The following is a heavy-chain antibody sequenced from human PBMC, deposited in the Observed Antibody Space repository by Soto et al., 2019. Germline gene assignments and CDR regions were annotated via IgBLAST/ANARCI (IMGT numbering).Heavy chain of an antibody. Sequence: QVQLQESGPGLVKPSQTLSLTCTVSGGSLSSVGCSWSWLRQHPGKGLEWIGYIHYSGSTYYNPSLKSRLTISVDTSKNQFSLKLSSVTAADTSVYFCARGPWGHTSGSYGYWGQGTLVTVSS. CDR1: GGSLSSVGCS. J-gene: IGHJ4*02. CDR2: IHYSGST. D-gene: IGHD1-26*01. V-gene: IGHV4-31*03. CDR3: ARGPWGHTSGSYGY.